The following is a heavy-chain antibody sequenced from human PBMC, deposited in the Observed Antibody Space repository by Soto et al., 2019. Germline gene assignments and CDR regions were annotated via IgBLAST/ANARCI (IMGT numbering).Heavy chain of an antibody. D-gene: IGHD2-21*01. J-gene: IGHJ4*02. V-gene: IGHV2-5*02. CDR2: IYWDDDK. CDR1: GFSVSTTGVG. Sequence: QITLKESGPTLGKPTQTLTLTCTFSGFSVSTTGVGVGWIRQPPGKALEWLALIYWDDDKRYSPSLKSRLTITKHQSKNQVVLTMTNMDPVDTGTYYCAHRAVVVEDFCYWGQGTLVTVSS. CDR3: AHRAVVVEDFCY.